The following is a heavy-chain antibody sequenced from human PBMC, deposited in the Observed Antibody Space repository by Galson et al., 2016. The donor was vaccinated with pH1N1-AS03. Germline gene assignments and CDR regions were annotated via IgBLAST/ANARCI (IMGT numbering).Heavy chain of an antibody. J-gene: IGHJ5*02. D-gene: IGHD2-15*01. CDR2: VSARGTT. V-gene: IGHV4-39*07. CDR1: GASVSHYASY. Sequence: SETLSLTCSVSGASVSHYASYWGWIRQAPGKGLEWIATVSARGTTYHNPSLDGRLTISLDTSKNHFSLTLTSVTAADTAMYYCARDRRDCSGGSCSQDGWFDPWGQGTLVVVSS. CDR3: ARDRRDCSGGSCSQDGWFDP.